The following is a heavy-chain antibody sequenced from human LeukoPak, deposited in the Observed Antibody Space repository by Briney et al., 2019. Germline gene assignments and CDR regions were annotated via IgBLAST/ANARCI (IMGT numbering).Heavy chain of an antibody. D-gene: IGHD6-13*01. Sequence: SVKVSCKASGGSFSSYTFTRVRQAPGQGLDWMGGIIPIFETPNYAQKFQGRVTITADDSTSTAYMELTSLTSEDTTVYYCARGVRAAAVGPPDYWGQGTLVTVSS. CDR2: IIPIFETP. CDR3: ARGVRAAAVGPPDY. V-gene: IGHV1-69*13. J-gene: IGHJ4*02. CDR1: GGSFSSYT.